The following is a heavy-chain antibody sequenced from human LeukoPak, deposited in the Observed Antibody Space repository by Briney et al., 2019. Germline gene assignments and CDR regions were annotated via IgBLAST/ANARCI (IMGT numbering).Heavy chain of an antibody. CDR3: AKDPSNYYYYGSDD. CDR1: GFTFSSYA. J-gene: IGHJ4*02. D-gene: IGHD3-10*01. Sequence: GGSLRLSCAASGFTFSSYAMHWVRQAPGKGLEWVAVISYDGSNKYYADSVKGRFTISRDNSKNTLYLQMNSLRAEDTAVYYCAKDPSNYYYYGSDDWGQGTLVAVSS. V-gene: IGHV3-30-3*01. CDR2: ISYDGSNK.